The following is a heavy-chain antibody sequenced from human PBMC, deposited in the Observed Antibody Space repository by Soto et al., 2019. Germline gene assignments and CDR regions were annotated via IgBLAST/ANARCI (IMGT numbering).Heavy chain of an antibody. V-gene: IGHV4-59*01. CDR1: GGSISSYY. CDR2: VYNSGST. Sequence: QVQLQESGPGLVKPSETLSLTCNVSGGSISSYYWSWIRQPPGKGLEYIGHVYNSGSTIHSPSLRSRATISVDPSKNQFSLKLPSVTAADTAVYYCAGGSSLCWECFHHWGQGILITVSS. J-gene: IGHJ1*01. CDR3: AGGSSLCWECFHH. D-gene: IGHD2-2*01.